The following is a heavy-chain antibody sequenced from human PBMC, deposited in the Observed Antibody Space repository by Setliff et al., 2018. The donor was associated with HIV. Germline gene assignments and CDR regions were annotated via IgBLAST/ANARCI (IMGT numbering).Heavy chain of an antibody. CDR3: ATKVYCTNGVCLDAFDI. V-gene: IGHV1-2*06. D-gene: IGHD2-8*01. J-gene: IGHJ3*02. CDR1: GYTFTGYF. CDR2: IIPNSAGT. Sequence: ASVKVSCKASGYTFTGYFIHWVRQAPGQGLEWMGRIIPNSAGTNYAQKFQGRVTMTRDTSISTAYMELSRLRSDDTAVYYCATKVYCTNGVCLDAFDICGQGTMVTVSS.